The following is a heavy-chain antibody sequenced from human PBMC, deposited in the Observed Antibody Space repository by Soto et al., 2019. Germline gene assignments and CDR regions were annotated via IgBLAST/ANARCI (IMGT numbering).Heavy chain of an antibody. Sequence: GGSLRLSCAVSGLTFSNFGMVWVRQAPGKGLEWLSYISSSSGTIYYADSVKGRFTVSRDNARDLLFLQLNRLSDADSAVYYCARVPSPFDYYYAMDVWGQGTTVTVSS. V-gene: IGHV3-48*02. CDR2: ISSSSGTI. J-gene: IGHJ6*02. CDR1: GLTFSNFG. D-gene: IGHD3-16*01. CDR3: ARVPSPFDYYYAMDV.